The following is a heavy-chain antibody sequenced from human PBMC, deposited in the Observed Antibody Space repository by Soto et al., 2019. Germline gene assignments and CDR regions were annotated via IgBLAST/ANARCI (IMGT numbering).Heavy chain of an antibody. J-gene: IGHJ4*02. CDR1: GGTFSSYA. Sequence: ASVKVSCKASGGTFSSYAISWVRQAPGQGLEWMGGIIPIFGTANYAQKFQGRVTITADESTSTAYMELSSLRSEDTAVYYCARFVGEGPHDYYFDYWGQGTLVTVSS. CDR3: ARFVGEGPHDYYFDY. D-gene: IGHD3-16*01. V-gene: IGHV1-69*13. CDR2: IIPIFGTA.